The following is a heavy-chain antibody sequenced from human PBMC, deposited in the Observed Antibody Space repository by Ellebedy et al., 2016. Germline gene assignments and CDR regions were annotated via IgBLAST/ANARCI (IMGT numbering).Heavy chain of an antibody. CDR1: GFTFTDYA. CDR2: ISSDTVNT. J-gene: IGHJ4*02. CDR3: AKVDAYYDFWSGLERDGNFDY. D-gene: IGHD3-3*01. V-gene: IGHV3-23*01. Sequence: GESLKISXAASGFTFTDYAMGWVRQAPGKGLEWVSSISSDTVNTYYADSVKGRFTISRVNSQNTLYLQMNSLRAEDTAVYYCAKVDAYYDFWSGLERDGNFDYWGQGTLVTVSS.